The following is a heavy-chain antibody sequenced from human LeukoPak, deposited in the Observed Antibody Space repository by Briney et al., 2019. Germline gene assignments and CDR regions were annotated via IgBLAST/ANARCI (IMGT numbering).Heavy chain of an antibody. D-gene: IGHD1-26*01. CDR2: IKQDGSEK. Sequence: GGSLRLSCAASGFTFSSYWMSWVRQVPGKGLEWVANIKQDGSEKYYVDSVKGRFTISRDNAKNSLYLQMNSLRAEDTAVYYCARDGFASGSYFDYWGQGTLVTVSS. CDR1: GFTFSSYW. CDR3: ARDGFASGSYFDY. V-gene: IGHV3-7*01. J-gene: IGHJ4*02.